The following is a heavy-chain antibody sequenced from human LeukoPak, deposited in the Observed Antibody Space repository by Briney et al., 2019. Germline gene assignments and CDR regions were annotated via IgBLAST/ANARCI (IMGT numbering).Heavy chain of an antibody. CDR1: GFTFSSYA. J-gene: IGHJ6*02. D-gene: IGHD2-2*02. CDR2: ISYDGSNK. V-gene: IGHV3-30-3*01. Sequence: PGGSLRLSCAASGFTFSSYAMHWVRQAPGKGLEWVAVISYDGSNKYYADSVKGRFTISRDNSKNTLYLQMNSLRAEDTAVYYCARDHIVVVPAAIPVHYYYYGMDVWGQGTTVTVSS. CDR3: ARDHIVVVPAAIPVHYYYYGMDV.